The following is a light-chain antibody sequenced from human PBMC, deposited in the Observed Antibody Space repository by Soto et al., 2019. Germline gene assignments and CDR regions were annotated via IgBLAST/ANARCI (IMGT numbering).Light chain of an antibody. CDR3: HQYNHWPPLYS. V-gene: IGKV3-15*01. CDR2: GDS. Sequence: EVVLTQSPVTLSMSPGERATLSCRASQSVSNNLAWYQQKPGQAPRLLIYGDSTRATGSPARFSGSGSGTELALTIAGLQSEDIAIYDYHQYNHWPPLYSFGQGTRLEIK. J-gene: IGKJ2*01. CDR1: QSVSNN.